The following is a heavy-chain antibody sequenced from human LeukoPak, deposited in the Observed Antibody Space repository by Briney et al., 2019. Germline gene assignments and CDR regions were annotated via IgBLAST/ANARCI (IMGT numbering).Heavy chain of an antibody. D-gene: IGHD5-24*01. Sequence: PGGSLRLSCAASGFSVSSNYMSWVRQAPGKGLEWVSVIYSGGSTYYADSVKDRFTISRDNSKNTLYLQMNSLRAEDTAVYYCARATRWLQRRNWYFDLWGRGTLVTVSS. J-gene: IGHJ2*01. CDR1: GFSVSSNY. CDR2: IYSGGST. V-gene: IGHV3-53*01. CDR3: ARATRWLQRRNWYFDL.